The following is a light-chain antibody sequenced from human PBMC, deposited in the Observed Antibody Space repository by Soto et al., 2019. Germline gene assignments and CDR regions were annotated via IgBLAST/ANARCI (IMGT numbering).Light chain of an antibody. CDR1: SSDVGGYNY. CDR2: EVS. V-gene: IGLV2-8*01. J-gene: IGLJ1*01. CDR3: SSYEGSNTFV. Sequence: QSVLTQPPSASGSPGQSVTISCTGTSSDVGGYNYVSWYQQHLGKAPKLMIYEVSKRPSGVPDRFSGSKSGNTASLTVSGLQAEDEADYYCSSYEGSNTFVFGTGTKVTVL.